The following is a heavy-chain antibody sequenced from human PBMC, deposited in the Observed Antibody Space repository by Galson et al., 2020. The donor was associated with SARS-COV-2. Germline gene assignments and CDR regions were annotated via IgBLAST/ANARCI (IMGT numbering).Heavy chain of an antibody. CDR1: GFTFSDYE. CDR3: ASPYLAAASFFGAFDV. CDR2: ISTSGTNI. Sequence: GGSLRLSCAASGFTFSDYEMNWVRQAPGKGLEWISYISTSGTNIYYADSVKGRLTISRDHATNSLYLKMTSLRAEDTAVYYCASPYLAAASFFGAFDVWGQGTMVTVSS. V-gene: IGHV3-48*03. D-gene: IGHD6-13*01. J-gene: IGHJ3*01.